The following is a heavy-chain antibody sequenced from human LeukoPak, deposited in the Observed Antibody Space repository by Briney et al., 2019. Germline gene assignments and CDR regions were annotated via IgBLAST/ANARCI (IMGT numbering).Heavy chain of an antibody. Sequence: GESLNISCKGSGYSFTSYWIRWVRQMPGKRLEWMGIIYPGDSDTRYSPSFQGQVTISADKSISTAYLQWSSLNASDTAMYYCARHSSSLGFDYWGQGTLVTVSS. V-gene: IGHV5-51*01. CDR1: GYSFTSYW. CDR3: ARHSSSLGFDY. J-gene: IGHJ4*02. CDR2: IYPGDSDT. D-gene: IGHD6-13*01.